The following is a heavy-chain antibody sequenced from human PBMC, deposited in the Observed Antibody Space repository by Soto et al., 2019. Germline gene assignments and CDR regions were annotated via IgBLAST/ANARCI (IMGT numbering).Heavy chain of an antibody. CDR3: ARHIYDSDTGPHFQYYFDS. V-gene: IGHV5-10-1*01. Sequence: GESLKISGKGSGYSFAGYWITGVGQKRGKGLEWMGRIDPSDSQTYYSPSFRGHVTISVTKSITTVFLQWSSLRASDTAMYYCARHIYDSDTGPHFQYYFDSWGQGTPVTVSS. J-gene: IGHJ4*02. D-gene: IGHD3-22*01. CDR2: IDPSDSQT. CDR1: GYSFAGYW.